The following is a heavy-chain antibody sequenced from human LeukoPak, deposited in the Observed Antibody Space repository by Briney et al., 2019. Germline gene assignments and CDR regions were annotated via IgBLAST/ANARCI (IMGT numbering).Heavy chain of an antibody. D-gene: IGHD3-10*01. Sequence: PGGSLRLSCAASGFTFSSYAMSWVRQAPGKGLEWVSAISGSGGSTYYADSVKGRFTISRDNAKNSLYLQMNSLRAEDTAVYYCASNGGDYGSGSYYPPTFDYWGQGTLVTVSS. J-gene: IGHJ4*02. CDR2: ISGSGGST. V-gene: IGHV3-23*01. CDR1: GFTFSSYA. CDR3: ASNGGDYGSGSYYPPTFDY.